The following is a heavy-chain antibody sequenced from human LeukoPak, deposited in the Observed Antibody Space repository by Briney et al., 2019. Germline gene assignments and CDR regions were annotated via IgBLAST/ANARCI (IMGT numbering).Heavy chain of an antibody. CDR1: GYTFTSYG. J-gene: IGHJ5*02. CDR2: ISAYNGNT. V-gene: IGHV1-18*01. CDR3: ARSRDFWSGSSNWFDP. D-gene: IGHD3-3*01. Sequence: ASVKVSCKASGYTFTSYGISWVRQAPGQGLEWMGWISAYNGNTNYAQKLQGRVTMTTDTSTSTAYMELRSLRSDDTAVYYCARSRDFWSGSSNWFDPWGQGTLVTVSS.